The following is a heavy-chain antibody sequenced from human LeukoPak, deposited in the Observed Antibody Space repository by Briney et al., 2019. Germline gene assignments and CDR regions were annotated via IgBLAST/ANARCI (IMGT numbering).Heavy chain of an antibody. CDR3: ARDSRYGSGSYLAFDI. Sequence: GGSLRLFCAASGFTFSSYWMSWVRQAPGKGLEWVANIKQDGSEKYYVDSVKGRFTISRDNAKNSLYLQMNSLRAEDTAVYYCARDSRYGSGSYLAFDIWGRGTMVTVSS. J-gene: IGHJ3*02. D-gene: IGHD3-10*01. V-gene: IGHV3-7*01. CDR1: GFTFSSYW. CDR2: IKQDGSEK.